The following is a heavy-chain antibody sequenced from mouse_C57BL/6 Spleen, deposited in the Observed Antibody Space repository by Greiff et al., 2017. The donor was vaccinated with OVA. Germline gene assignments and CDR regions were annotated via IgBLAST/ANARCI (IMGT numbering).Heavy chain of an antibody. CDR2: IWRGGST. D-gene: IGHD1-1*01. J-gene: IGHJ4*01. V-gene: IGHV2-5*01. Sequence: QVQLKESGPGLVQPSQSLSITCTVSGFSLTSYGVHWVRQSPGKGLEWLGVIWRGGSTDYNAAFMSRLSITKDNSKSQVFFKMNSLQADDTAIYYCAKKNPSYYGSSYAMDYWGQGTSVTVSS. CDR1: GFSLTSYG. CDR3: AKKNPSYYGSSYAMDY.